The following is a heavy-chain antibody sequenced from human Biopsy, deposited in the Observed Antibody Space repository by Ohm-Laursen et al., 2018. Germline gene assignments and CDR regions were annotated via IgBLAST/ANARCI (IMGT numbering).Heavy chain of an antibody. J-gene: IGHJ2*01. CDR2: IYYTGST. V-gene: IGHV4-59*08. CDR3: ARHAPSYSGSYWRYFDL. D-gene: IGHD1-26*01. CDR1: DGSISSYY. Sequence: SDTLSLTWTVSDGSISSYYWSWIRQPPGKGLEWIGYIYYTGSTNYNPSLRSRVTISVDTPMNHLSLRLTSVTAADTAVYYCARHAPSYSGSYWRYFDLWGRGTLVTVSS.